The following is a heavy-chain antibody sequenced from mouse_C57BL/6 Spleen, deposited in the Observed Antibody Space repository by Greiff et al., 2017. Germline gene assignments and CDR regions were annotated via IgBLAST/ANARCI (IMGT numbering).Heavy chain of an antibody. J-gene: IGHJ2*01. CDR1: GYTFTNYW. Sequence: VQLQQSGAELVRPGTSVKMSCKASGYTFTNYWIGWAKQRPGHGLEWIGDIYPGGGYPNYNEKFKGKATLTADKSSSTAYMQFSSLTSEDSAIYYCARSYYDYDGFDYWGQGTTLTVSS. CDR3: ARSYYDYDGFDY. D-gene: IGHD2-4*01. V-gene: IGHV1-63*01. CDR2: IYPGGGYP.